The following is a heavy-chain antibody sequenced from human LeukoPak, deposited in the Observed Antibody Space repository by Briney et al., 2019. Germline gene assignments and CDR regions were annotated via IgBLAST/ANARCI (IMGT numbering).Heavy chain of an antibody. CDR2: ISSSGSYI. D-gene: IGHD2-21*01. V-gene: IGHV3-21*01. Sequence: GGSLRLSCAASGFXFTSYTINWVRQAPGKGLEWVSDISSSGSYIDYADPVKGRFTISRDNAKNSLFLQMNSLRAEDTAVYYCARSLIADGAFDIWGQGTMVTVSS. J-gene: IGHJ3*02. CDR3: ARSLIADGAFDI. CDR1: GFXFTSYT.